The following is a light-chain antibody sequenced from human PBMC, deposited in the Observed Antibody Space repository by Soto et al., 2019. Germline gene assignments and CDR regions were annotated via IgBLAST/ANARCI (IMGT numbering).Light chain of an antibody. CDR3: MQALRAPPT. J-gene: IGKJ1*01. V-gene: IGKV2-28*01. CDR1: QSLLSSNGYNY. CDR2: LGS. Sequence: DIVMTQSPLSLPVTPGEPASISCRSSQSLLSSNGYNYLDWYLQKPGQSPQLLICLGSNRASGVPDRFSGSGSGTDFTLEISRVEAEDVGIYHCMQALRAPPTFGQGTKVEI.